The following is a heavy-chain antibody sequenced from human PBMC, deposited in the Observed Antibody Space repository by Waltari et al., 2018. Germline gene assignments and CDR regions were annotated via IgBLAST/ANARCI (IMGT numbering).Heavy chain of an antibody. CDR1: GFTFSSYA. Sequence: QVQLVESGGGVVQPGRSLRLSCAASGFTFSSYAMHWVSQAPGKGLEWVAVISYDGSNKYYADSVKGRFTISRDNSKNTLYLQMNSLRAEDTAVYYCARVTGTSGYFDYCGQGTLVTVSS. CDR3: ARVTGTSGYFDY. CDR2: ISYDGSNK. D-gene: IGHD1-20*01. V-gene: IGHV3-30-3*01. J-gene: IGHJ4*02.